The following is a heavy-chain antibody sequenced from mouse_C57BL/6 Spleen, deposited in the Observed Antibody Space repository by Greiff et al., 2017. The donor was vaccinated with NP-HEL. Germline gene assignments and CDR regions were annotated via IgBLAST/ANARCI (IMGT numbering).Heavy chain of an antibody. J-gene: IGHJ2*01. CDR1: GYTFTDYS. CDR3: ARSDGYYCFDY. D-gene: IGHD2-3*01. V-gene: IGHV1-77*01. Sequence: VKLMESGAELVKPGASVKISCKASGYTFTDYSINWVKQRPGQGLEWIGKIGPGSGSTYYNEKLKGKATLTADKSSSTAYMQLSSLTSEISAVYFCARSDGYYCFDYWGQGTTLTVSS. CDR2: IGPGSGST.